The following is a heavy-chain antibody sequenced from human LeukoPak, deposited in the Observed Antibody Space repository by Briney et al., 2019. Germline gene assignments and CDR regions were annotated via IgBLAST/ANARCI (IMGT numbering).Heavy chain of an antibody. D-gene: IGHD3-16*02. CDR1: GYIFTSYY. Sequence: ASVKVSCKASGYIFTSYYMHWVRQAPGQGLERMGIINPSGGSTSYAQKFQGRVTMTRDTSTSTVYMELSSLRSKDTAVYYCARQGVIPADYWGQGTLVTVSS. CDR3: ARQGVIPADY. CDR2: INPSGGST. V-gene: IGHV1-46*01. J-gene: IGHJ4*02.